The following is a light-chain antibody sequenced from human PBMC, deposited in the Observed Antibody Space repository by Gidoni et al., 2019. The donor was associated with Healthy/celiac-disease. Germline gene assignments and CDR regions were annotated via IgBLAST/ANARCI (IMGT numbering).Light chain of an antibody. CDR3: QQSCSTLPYT. V-gene: IGKV1-39*01. CDR2: AAS. J-gene: IGKJ2*01. Sequence: DSQMTQSPSSLSASVGDRVTITCRASQSISSYLNWYQQQPGKAPKPLIDAASSLKSGVPSRFSGSGAGTAVTLTISSLQPEDFVTSYCQQSCSTLPYTFGQGTKLEIK. CDR1: QSISSY.